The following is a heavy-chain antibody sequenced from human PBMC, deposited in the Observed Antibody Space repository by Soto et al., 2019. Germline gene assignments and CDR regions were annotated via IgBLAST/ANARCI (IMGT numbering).Heavy chain of an antibody. D-gene: IGHD5-12*01. Sequence: QVQMVQSGAEVKKPGASVKVSCKASGNSFTGYYVHWVRQAPGQGLEWMGWINPKSGGTKYAQKLQGRVTMTRDTSINTAYMELSSLRSDDTAVYFCARDGVVPTMDWGQGTLVTVSS. J-gene: IGHJ4*02. CDR1: GNSFTGYY. CDR3: ARDGVVPTMD. CDR2: INPKSGGT. V-gene: IGHV1-2*02.